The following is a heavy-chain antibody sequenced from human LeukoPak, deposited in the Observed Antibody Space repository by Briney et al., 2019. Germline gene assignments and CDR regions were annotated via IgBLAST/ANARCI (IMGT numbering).Heavy chain of an antibody. CDR2: MYSGGST. CDR3: ARVRFDRTSIAVAGNNWFDP. D-gene: IGHD6-19*01. V-gene: IGHV3-66*01. Sequence: GGSLRLSCAASGLTVSSNYMSWVRQAPGKGLEWVSVMYSGGSTYYADSVKGRFTISRDNSKNTLYLQMNSLRVEDTAVYYCARVRFDRTSIAVAGNNWFDPWGQGTLVTVSS. CDR1: GLTVSSNY. J-gene: IGHJ5*02.